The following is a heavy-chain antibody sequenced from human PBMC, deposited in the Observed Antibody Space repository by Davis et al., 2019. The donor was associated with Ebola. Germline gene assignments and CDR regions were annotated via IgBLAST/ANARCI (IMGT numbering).Heavy chain of an antibody. CDR3: AKGLLQSLYGMDV. CDR1: GFTFSNYG. Sequence: GGSLRLSCATSGFTFSNYGMHWVRQAPGKGLEWVAVISYDGSDKYYAESVKGRFTISRDNSKNTWYLQMNSLRAEDTAVYYCAKGLLQSLYGMDVWGQETTVTVSS. J-gene: IGHJ6*02. D-gene: IGHD6-19*01. CDR2: ISYDGSDK. V-gene: IGHV3-30*18.